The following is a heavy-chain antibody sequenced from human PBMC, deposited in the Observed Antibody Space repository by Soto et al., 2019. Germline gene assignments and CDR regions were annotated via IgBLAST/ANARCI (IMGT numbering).Heavy chain of an antibody. CDR1: GFIFSRYL. CDR2: ISDDGTTK. Sequence: QVQLVESGGGVVQPGRSLRLSCAASGFIFSRYLMHWVRQAPGKGLEWVALISDDGTTKYYADSVTGRFTISRDNSKNTLYLQMNSLSADDTAVYYCTIADLTVTLSVFDPWGQGALVTVS. D-gene: IGHD4-17*01. V-gene: IGHV3-30-3*01. CDR3: TIADLTVTLSVFDP. J-gene: IGHJ5*02.